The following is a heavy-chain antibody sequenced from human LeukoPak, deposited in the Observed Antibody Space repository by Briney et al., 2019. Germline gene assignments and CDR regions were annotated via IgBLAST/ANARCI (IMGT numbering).Heavy chain of an antibody. CDR3: AKSLRGSVSLYPAYDYYSGMDV. D-gene: IGHD3-10*01. V-gene: IGHV3-43*02. Sequence: PGGSLRLSCAASGFTFDDYAMHWVRQAPGKGLEWVSLISGDGVSTFYADSVKGRFIISRDYSRDSLVLQTNNLSSDDTALYFCAKSLRGSVSLYPAYDYYSGMDVWGQGTTVTVSS. CDR2: ISGDGVST. J-gene: IGHJ6*02. CDR1: GFTFDDYA.